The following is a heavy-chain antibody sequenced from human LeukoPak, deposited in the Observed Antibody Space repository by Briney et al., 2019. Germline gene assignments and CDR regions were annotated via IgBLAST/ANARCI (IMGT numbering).Heavy chain of an antibody. V-gene: IGHV3-21*04. D-gene: IGHD1-20*01. Sequence: PGGPLRLSCAASGFTFSSYSMNRVRQAPGKGLEWVSSISCSSSYIYYADSVKGRFTISRDNAKNSLYLQMNSLRAEDTAVYYCAKGYRSNWNDAPYPQTFDYWGQGTLVTVSS. CDR1: GFTFSSYS. CDR3: AKGYRSNWNDAPYPQTFDY. CDR2: ISCSSSYI. J-gene: IGHJ4*02.